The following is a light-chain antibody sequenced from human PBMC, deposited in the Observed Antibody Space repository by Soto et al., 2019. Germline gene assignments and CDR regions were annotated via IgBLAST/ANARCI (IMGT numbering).Light chain of an antibody. V-gene: IGKV3-20*01. CDR1: QSVSSSS. CDR2: GAS. J-gene: IGKJ5*01. CDR3: QQYGRSPPIT. Sequence: EIVLTQSPGTLYLSPGERATLSCRASQSVSSSSLAWYRQRPGQAPSLLIYGASRRATGIPDRFSGSGSGTDFTLIISRLKPEDVAVYYCQQYGRSPPITFGQGTRLDIK.